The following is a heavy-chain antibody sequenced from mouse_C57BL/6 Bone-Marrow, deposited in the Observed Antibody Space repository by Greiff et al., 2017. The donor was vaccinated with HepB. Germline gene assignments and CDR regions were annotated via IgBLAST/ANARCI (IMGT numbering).Heavy chain of an antibody. D-gene: IGHD1-1*01. Sequence: VQLQQSGAELVRPGTSVKMSCKASGYTFTNYWIGWAKQRPGQGLEWIGRIDPNSGGTKYNEKFKSKATLTVDKPSSTAYMQLSSLTSEDSAVYYCAGSSYWYFDVWGTGTTVTVSS. CDR3: AGSSYWYFDV. CDR1: GYTFTNYW. V-gene: IGHV1-72*01. CDR2: IDPNSGGT. J-gene: IGHJ1*03.